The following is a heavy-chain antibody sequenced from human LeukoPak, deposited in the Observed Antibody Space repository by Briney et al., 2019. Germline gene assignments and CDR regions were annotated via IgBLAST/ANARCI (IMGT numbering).Heavy chain of an antibody. V-gene: IGHV4-4*07. CDR1: GGSISSYY. CDR2: IYTSGST. CDR3: ARPKRGDSTSWYVDF. J-gene: IGHJ4*02. Sequence: SETLSLTCTVSGGSISSYYWSWIRQPAGKGLEWIGRIYTSGSTNYNPSLKSRITISVDTSKNQFSLKLSSVTAADTAVYFCARPKRGDSTSWYVDFWGQGTLVTVSS. D-gene: IGHD6-13*01.